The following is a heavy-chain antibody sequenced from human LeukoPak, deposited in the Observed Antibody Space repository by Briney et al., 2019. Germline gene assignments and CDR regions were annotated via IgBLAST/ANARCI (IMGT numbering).Heavy chain of an antibody. CDR1: GFTFSSYG. V-gene: IGHV3-23*01. Sequence: GGTLRLSCAASGFTFSSYGMSWVRQAPGKGLEWVSAISGSGGSTYYADSVKGRFTISRDNAKNSLYLQMNSLRAEDTAVYYCARYQRLGELDIPYYFDYWGQGTLVTVSS. CDR3: ARYQRLGELDIPYYFDY. CDR2: ISGSGGST. D-gene: IGHD3-10*01. J-gene: IGHJ4*02.